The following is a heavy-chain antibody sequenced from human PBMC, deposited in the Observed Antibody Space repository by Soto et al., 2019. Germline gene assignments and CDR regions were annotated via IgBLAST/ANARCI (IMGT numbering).Heavy chain of an antibody. CDR3: ARGLVDTAMGTFDY. Sequence: PSETLSLTCTVSGGSISSGDYYWSWIRQPPGKGLEWIGYIYYSGSTYYNPSLKSRVTISVDTSKNQFSLKLSSVTAADTAVYYCARGLVDTAMGTFDYWGQGTLVTVSS. CDR2: IYYSGST. V-gene: IGHV4-30-4*01. J-gene: IGHJ4*02. CDR1: GGSISSGDYY. D-gene: IGHD5-18*01.